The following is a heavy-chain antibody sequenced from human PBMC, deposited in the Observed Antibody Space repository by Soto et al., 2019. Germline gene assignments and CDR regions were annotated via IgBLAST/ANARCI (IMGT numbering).Heavy chain of an antibody. CDR2: SRNKANVYTT. J-gene: IGHJ4*02. CDR1: GFTFSDHY. Sequence: GGSLRLSCTVSGFTFSDHYMDWVRQAPGKGLEWVGHSRNKANVYTTEYAASVKGRFIISRDDSKNSLYLQVNSLQTEDSAVYYCAMVRLGYCSGTSCYEYYFNYWGQGTLVTVSS. D-gene: IGHD2-2*01. CDR3: AMVRLGYCSGTSCYEYYFNY. V-gene: IGHV3-72*01.